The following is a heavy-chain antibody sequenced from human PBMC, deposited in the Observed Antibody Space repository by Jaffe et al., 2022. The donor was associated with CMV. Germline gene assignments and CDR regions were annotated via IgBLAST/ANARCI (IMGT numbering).Heavy chain of an antibody. Sequence: QVQLVESGGGVVQPGRSLRLSCAASGFTFSSYGMHWVRQAPGKGLEWVAVISYDGSNKYYADSVKGRFTISRDNSKNTLYLQMNSLRAEDTAVYYCAKDAPPELYDSSGYADYWGQGTLVTVSS. CDR2: ISYDGSNK. CDR1: GFTFSSYG. D-gene: IGHD3-22*01. J-gene: IGHJ4*02. CDR3: AKDAPPELYDSSGYADY. V-gene: IGHV3-30*18.